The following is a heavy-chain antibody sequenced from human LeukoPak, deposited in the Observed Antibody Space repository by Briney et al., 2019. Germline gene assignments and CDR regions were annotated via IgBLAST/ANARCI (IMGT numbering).Heavy chain of an antibody. CDR1: GFTFSSYG. D-gene: IGHD4-17*01. Sequence: PGGSLRLSCAASGFTFSSYGMHWVRQAPGKGLEWVAVIWYDGSNKYYADSVKGRFTISRDNSKSTLYLQMNSLRAEDTAVYYCARGVNTVTFNWFDPWGQGTLVTVSS. J-gene: IGHJ5*02. V-gene: IGHV3-33*01. CDR2: IWYDGSNK. CDR3: ARGVNTVTFNWFDP.